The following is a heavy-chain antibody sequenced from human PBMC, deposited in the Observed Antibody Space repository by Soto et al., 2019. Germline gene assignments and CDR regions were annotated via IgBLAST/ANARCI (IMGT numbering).Heavy chain of an antibody. V-gene: IGHV1-46*01. CDR2: INPSGGNT. CDR1: GYTFASYY. J-gene: IGHJ6*02. CDR3: ERRTTVVGMDV. Sequence: ASVKVSCKASGYTFASYYLHWVRQAPGQGLEWMGIINPSGGNTNYAHKFQGRVSMTRDTSTSTVYMELSSLRSEDTAVYYCERRTTVVGMDVWGQGTKVTVSS. D-gene: IGHD4-4*01.